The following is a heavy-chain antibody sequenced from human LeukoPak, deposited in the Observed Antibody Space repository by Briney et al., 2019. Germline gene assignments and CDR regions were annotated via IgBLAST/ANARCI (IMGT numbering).Heavy chain of an antibody. CDR3: ARDQEGFDY. V-gene: IGHV1-46*01. CDR1: GYTFTSNY. Sequence: ASVKVSCKASGYTFTSNYIHWVRQAPGQGLEWMGMIYPRDGSTSYAQKFQGRVTVTRDTSTSTVHMELSGLRSEDTAVYYCARDQEGFDYWGQGTLVTVSS. J-gene: IGHJ4*02. CDR2: IYPRDGST.